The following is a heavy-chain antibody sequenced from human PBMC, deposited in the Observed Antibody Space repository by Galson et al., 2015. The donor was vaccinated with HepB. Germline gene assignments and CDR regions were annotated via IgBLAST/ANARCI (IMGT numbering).Heavy chain of an antibody. Sequence: SLRLSCAASGFNFSKYPMHWVRQAPGKGLEWVAFISFDGSNNYYGDSVKGRFTSSRDNAKNSVFLQMNSLRVEDTAVYFCARVVGGWNPINYFYYGIDVWGQGTTVTVSS. V-gene: IGHV3-30-3*01. J-gene: IGHJ6*02. CDR2: ISFDGSNN. CDR3: ARVVGGWNPINYFYYGIDV. CDR1: GFNFSKYP. D-gene: IGHD2-15*01.